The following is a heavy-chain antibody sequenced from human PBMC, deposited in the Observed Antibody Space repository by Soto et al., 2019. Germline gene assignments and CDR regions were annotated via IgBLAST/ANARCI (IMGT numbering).Heavy chain of an antibody. CDR3: ARGDQRK. J-gene: IGHJ1*01. V-gene: IGHV3-72*01. D-gene: IGHD2-2*01. CDR1: GFTFSDQY. CDR2: IRSKVVGYTT. Sequence: GGSLRLSCAASGFTFSDQYMDWVRQAPGKGLEWVGRIRSKVVGYTTDYAASVKGRFTISRDDSKNSLYLQMNSLKTADTAVYYCARGDQRKWGEGT.